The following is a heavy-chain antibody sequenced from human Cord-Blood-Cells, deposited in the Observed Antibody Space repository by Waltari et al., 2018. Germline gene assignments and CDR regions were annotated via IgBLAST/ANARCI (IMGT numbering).Heavy chain of an antibody. CDR1: GFTFSSYW. V-gene: IGHV3-74*01. J-gene: IGHJ5*02. CDR3: ARDPVRGVIRNDWNWFDP. CDR2: MNSDGSST. D-gene: IGHD3-10*01. Sequence: EVQLVESGGGLVQPGGSLRLSCAASGFTFSSYWMHWVRQAPGKGLVWVSRMNSDGSSTSYADSVKGRFTISRDNAKNTLYLQMNSLRAEDTAVYYCARDPVRGVIRNDWNWFDPWGQGTLVTVSS.